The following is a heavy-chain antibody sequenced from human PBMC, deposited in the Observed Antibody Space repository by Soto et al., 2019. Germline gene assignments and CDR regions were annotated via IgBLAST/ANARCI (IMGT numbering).Heavy chain of an antibody. CDR2: ISAYNGNT. D-gene: IGHD6-13*01. V-gene: IGHV1-18*01. CDR3: ARSCKRLVWTLRRVDAFDI. CDR1: VYTFTSYG. Sequence: ASVKVSCKASVYTFTSYGISWVRQAPGQGLEWMGWISAYNGNTNYAQKLQGRVTMTTDTSTSAAYMELRSLRSDDTAVYYCARSCKRLVWTLRRVDAFDIWGQGTMVTVSS. J-gene: IGHJ3*02.